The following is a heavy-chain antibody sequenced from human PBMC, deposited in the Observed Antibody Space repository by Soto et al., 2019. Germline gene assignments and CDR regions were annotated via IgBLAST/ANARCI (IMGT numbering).Heavy chain of an antibody. V-gene: IGHV2-5*02. Sequence: QITVKESGLTLVKPTQTLTLTCTFSGFSLSTNGMGVGWIRQSPGKALEWLALIYWDDDKRYSPSLRSRLTITQETSKTQVDLTMTIRDPVDTATYSCARLTRGVYDLDRLWEKFDYWGQGTLVTVSS. CDR2: IYWDDDK. CDR1: GFSLSTNGMG. CDR3: ARLTRGVYDLDRLWEKFDY. D-gene: IGHD5-12*01. J-gene: IGHJ4*02.